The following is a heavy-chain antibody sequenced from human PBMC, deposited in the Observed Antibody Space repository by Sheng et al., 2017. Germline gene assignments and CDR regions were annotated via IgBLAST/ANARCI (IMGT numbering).Heavy chain of an antibody. Sequence: QVQLQESGPGLVKPSETLSLTCTVSGGSISSNYWYWIRQPPGKELEYIGYIYYSGSTNYNPSLKSRVTISVDTSKNQFSLNLTSVTAADTAVYYCARGVVFDIWGQGTMVTVSS. J-gene: IGHJ3*02. CDR3: ARGVVFDI. CDR2: IYYSGST. V-gene: IGHV4-59*12. CDR1: GGSISSNY.